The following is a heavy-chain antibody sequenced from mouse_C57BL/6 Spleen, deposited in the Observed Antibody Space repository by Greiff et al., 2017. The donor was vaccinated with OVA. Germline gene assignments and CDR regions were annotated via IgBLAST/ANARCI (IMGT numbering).Heavy chain of an antibody. D-gene: IGHD2-3*01. Sequence: VQLKQSGPGLVKPSQSLSLTCSVTGYSITSGYYWNWIRQFPGNKLEWMGYISYDGSNNYNPSLKNRISITRDTSKNQFFLKLNSVTTEDTATYYCARWLLRGWYFDVWGTGTTVTVSS. J-gene: IGHJ1*03. CDR3: ARWLLRGWYFDV. CDR1: GYSITSGYY. V-gene: IGHV3-6*01. CDR2: ISYDGSN.